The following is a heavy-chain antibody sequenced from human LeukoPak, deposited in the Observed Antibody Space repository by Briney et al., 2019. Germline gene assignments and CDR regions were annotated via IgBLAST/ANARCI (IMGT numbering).Heavy chain of an antibody. CDR3: ARGGDSSYYGDY. CDR2: ITSGGTI. J-gene: IGHJ4*02. V-gene: IGHV3-48*02. CDR1: GFTFSSYG. Sequence: PGGSLRLSCAASGFTFSSYGMSWVRQAPGKGLEWLSHITSGGTIYYADSVKGRFTISRDNAKSSLYLQMSSLRDEDTAVYYCARGGDSSYYGDYWGQGTLVTVSS. D-gene: IGHD3-22*01.